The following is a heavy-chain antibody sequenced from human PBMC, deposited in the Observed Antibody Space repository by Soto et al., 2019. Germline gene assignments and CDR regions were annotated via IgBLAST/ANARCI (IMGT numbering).Heavy chain of an antibody. CDR2: INGGNGDT. V-gene: IGHV1-3*01. J-gene: IGHJ4*02. D-gene: IGHD6-13*01. CDR3: ARGPLSLYSAHFR. Sequence: QVQLVQSGAEMRKPGASVMVSCKASGYTFTSYAMNWVRQAPGQRLEWMGWINGGNGDTKYSQRFQDRVTITRDTSANTVYMELSSLTSEDTATYYCARGPLSLYSAHFRWGRGTPVTVSS. CDR1: GYTFTSYA.